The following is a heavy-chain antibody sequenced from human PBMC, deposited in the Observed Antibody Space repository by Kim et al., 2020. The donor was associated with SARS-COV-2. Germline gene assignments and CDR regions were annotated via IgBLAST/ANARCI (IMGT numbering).Heavy chain of an antibody. D-gene: IGHD6-13*01. V-gene: IGHV3-33*01. CDR1: GFIFSSYG. J-gene: IGHJ4*02. Sequence: GGSLRLSCAASGFIFSSYGMHWVRQAPGKGLEWVAVIWYDGSNTYYADSVKGRFTISRDNSKNTLYLQMNSLRAEDTAVYYCARDGYSSSWYRYYYDYWGQRTLVSVSS. CDR3: ARDGYSSSWYRYYYDY. CDR2: IWYDGSNT.